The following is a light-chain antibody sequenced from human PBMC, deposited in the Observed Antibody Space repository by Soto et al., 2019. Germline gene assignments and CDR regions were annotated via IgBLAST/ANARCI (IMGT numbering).Light chain of an antibody. CDR2: SIN. CDR3: LLYYDGAQV. CDR1: TGAVTSGYY. V-gene: IGLV7-43*01. Sequence: QAVVTREPSLTVSPGETVTLTCASSTGAVTSGYYPNWFQQKPGQAPRPLIYSINNKHSWTPARFSGSLLGDKAALTLSGVQPEDEAEYYCLLYYDGAQVFGGGTKLTVL. J-gene: IGLJ3*02.